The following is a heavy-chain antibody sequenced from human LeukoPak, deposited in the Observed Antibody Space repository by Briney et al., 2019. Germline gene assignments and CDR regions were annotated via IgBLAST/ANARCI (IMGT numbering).Heavy chain of an antibody. CDR1: GFTFSTYA. CDR2: IRNDGSIK. J-gene: IGHJ4*02. V-gene: IGHV3-30*02. CDR3: ARGDCSGDCYHPLYY. D-gene: IGHD2-21*02. Sequence: PGRSLRLSCAVSGFTFSTYAMHWVRQAPGQGLDWVAFIRNDGSIKYYADSVKGRFTISRDNSKSTLYLQMNSLRTEDTAIYYCARGDCSGDCYHPLYYWGQGSLVTVSS.